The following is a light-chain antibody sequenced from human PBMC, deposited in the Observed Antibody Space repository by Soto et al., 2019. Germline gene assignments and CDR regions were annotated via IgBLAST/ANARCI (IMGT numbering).Light chain of an antibody. CDR3: QQRSNGPLT. Sequence: EIVLTQSPATLSLSPGDRATLSCRASQSVSSYLAWYQQKPGQAPRLLIYDASNRATGIPARYSGSGSGTDFPLPISGLEPEDFAFYYCQQRSNGPLTFGGGTKVDNK. V-gene: IGKV3-11*01. CDR1: QSVSSY. J-gene: IGKJ4*01. CDR2: DAS.